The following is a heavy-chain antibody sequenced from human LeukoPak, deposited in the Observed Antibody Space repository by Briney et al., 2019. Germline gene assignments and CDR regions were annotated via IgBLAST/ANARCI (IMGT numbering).Heavy chain of an antibody. CDR3: AGDY. V-gene: IGHV3-23*01. CDR2: INTRGDAT. J-gene: IGHJ4*02. Sequence: GGSLRLSCEVSGLIFNNYAMSWIRQAPGTELEWVSTINTRGDATFYADSVKGRFTISRDNSKNTLYLQMNNLRAEDTAIYYCAGDYWGQGILVMVSS. CDR1: GLIFNNYA.